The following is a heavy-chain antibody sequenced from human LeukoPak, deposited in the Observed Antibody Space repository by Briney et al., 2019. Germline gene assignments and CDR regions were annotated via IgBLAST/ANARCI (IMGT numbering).Heavy chain of an antibody. CDR2: ISDDGSKK. D-gene: IGHD5-12*01. V-gene: IGHV3-30*04. Sequence: GGSLRLSCPASGFIFTSDAMHWVRQAPGKGRERVAVISDDGSKKYYADSVKGRFTISRDTSKNTLCLQMNSLRAEDAPVYYCARRGYSAYDLGYWGQGTLVTVSS. J-gene: IGHJ4*02. CDR3: ARRGYSAYDLGY. CDR1: GFIFTSDA.